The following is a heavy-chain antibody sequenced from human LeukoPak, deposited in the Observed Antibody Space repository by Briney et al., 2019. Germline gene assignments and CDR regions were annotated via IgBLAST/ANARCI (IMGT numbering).Heavy chain of an antibody. CDR3: AKDFTGDEGWFDP. CDR2: IRYDGSNK. V-gene: IGHV3-30*02. Sequence: GGSLRLSCAASGFTFSSYGMHWVRQAPGKGLEWVAFIRYDGSNKYYADSVKGRFTISRDNSKNTLYLQMNSLRAEDTAVYYCAKDFTGDEGWFDPWGQGTLVTVSS. D-gene: IGHD7-27*01. J-gene: IGHJ5*02. CDR1: GFTFSSYG.